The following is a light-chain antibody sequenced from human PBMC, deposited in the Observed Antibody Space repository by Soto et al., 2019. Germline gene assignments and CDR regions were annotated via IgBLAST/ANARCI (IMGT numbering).Light chain of an antibody. CDR3: QQLQRTPFP. CDR1: QDISRY. CDR2: GAS. J-gene: IGKJ3*01. V-gene: IGKV1-9*01. Sequence: QLTQSPSSLSASVGDRVTITCRASQDISRYLAWYQQRAGKAPKLLIYGASTLQSGVPSRFSGSGSGTEFTLTISSLQPEDFATYHGQQLQRTPFPLGPGTTVDV.